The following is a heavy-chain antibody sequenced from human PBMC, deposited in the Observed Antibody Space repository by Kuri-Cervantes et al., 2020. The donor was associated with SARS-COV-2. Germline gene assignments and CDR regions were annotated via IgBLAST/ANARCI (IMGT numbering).Heavy chain of an antibody. CDR1: GFTFSSHG. Sequence: GGSPRLSCAASGFTFSSHGMHWVRQAPGKGLEWVAVISYDGSNKYYADSVKGRSTISRDNSKNTLYLQMNSLRAEDTAVYYCARDGRWSMALIDYWGQGNLVTVSS. J-gene: IGHJ4*02. CDR2: ISYDGSNK. V-gene: IGHV3-30*03. D-gene: IGHD4/OR15-4a*01. CDR3: ARDGRWSMALIDY.